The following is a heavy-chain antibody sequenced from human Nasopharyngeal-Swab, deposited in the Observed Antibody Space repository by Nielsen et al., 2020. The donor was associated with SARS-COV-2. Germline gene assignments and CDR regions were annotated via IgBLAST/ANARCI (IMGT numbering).Heavy chain of an antibody. D-gene: IGHD6-13*01. V-gene: IGHV1-46*01. CDR2: ITPSGWAT. J-gene: IGHJ2*01. CDR3: ACEPGGMAAPGKHFDL. CDR1: GCTFSHYF. Sequence: ASVKVSCKASGCTFSHYFMHWVRQAPGQGLEWMGVITPSGWATNDARKFRGRVTMTRDPSTSTVYLDLSSLKSEDTAVYFCACEPGGMAAPGKHFDLWGRGTLVTVSS.